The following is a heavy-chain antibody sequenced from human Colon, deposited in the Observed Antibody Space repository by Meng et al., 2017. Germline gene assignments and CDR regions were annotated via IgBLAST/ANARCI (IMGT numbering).Heavy chain of an antibody. V-gene: IGHV4-4*02. Sequence: DQLQGAGPGLWKPSGTLSLTLGVSSGSISSSDWWSWVRLSPGKGLEWIGEFSHSGTTNYSPSLKSRSTISVDKSKSQFSLKLSSVTAADTAVYYCARNGKWGFDYWGQGTLVTVSS. D-gene: IGHD1-26*01. CDR1: SGSISSSDW. J-gene: IGHJ4*02. CDR3: ARNGKWGFDY. CDR2: FSHSGTT.